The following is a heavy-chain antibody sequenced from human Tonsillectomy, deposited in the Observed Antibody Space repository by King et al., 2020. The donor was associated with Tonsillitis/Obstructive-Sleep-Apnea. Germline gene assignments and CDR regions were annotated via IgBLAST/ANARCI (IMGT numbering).Heavy chain of an antibody. D-gene: IGHD3-3*01. Sequence: VQLVESGGGLVQPGGSLRLSCAASGFTFSSYWMSWVRQAPGKGLEWVANIKQDGSEKYYVDSVKGRFTISRDNAKNSLYLQMNSLRAEDTAVYYCARDGLRTGWRAYYDFWSGPPRAIYWGQGTLVTVSS. CDR1: GFTFSSYW. J-gene: IGHJ4*02. CDR3: ARDGLRTGWRAYYDFWSGPPRAIY. CDR2: IKQDGSEK. V-gene: IGHV3-7*01.